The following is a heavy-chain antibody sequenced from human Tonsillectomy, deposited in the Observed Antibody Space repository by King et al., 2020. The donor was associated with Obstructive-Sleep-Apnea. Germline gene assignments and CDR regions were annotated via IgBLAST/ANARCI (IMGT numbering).Heavy chain of an antibody. CDR2: RKQDVSDK. CDR3: AREAKSGWYEQQEYFQH. J-gene: IGHJ1*01. D-gene: IGHD6-19*01. V-gene: IGHV3-7*03. CDR1: GFTFSTYW. Sequence: VQLVESGGGVVQPGGSLRLSCAASGFTFSTYWMSWVRQAPGKGLEWVANRKQDVSDKYYVDSVKGRLTISRDNAKNSLYLKMNSLRAEDTAVYYCAREAKSGWYEQQEYFQHWGQGTLVTVSS.